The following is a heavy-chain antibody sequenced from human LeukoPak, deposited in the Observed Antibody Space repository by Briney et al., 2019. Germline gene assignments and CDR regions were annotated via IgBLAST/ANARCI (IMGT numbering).Heavy chain of an antibody. Sequence: GGSLRLSCSASGFTFSAYAMHWVRQAPGKGLEYVSAINSNGRSTYYTDSVKGRFTISRDNSKNTVYLQMSSLRAEDTAVYCCAKELLTTTSAFDYWGQGTLVTVSS. J-gene: IGHJ4*02. CDR3: AKELLTTTSAFDY. CDR1: GFTFSAYA. V-gene: IGHV3-64D*09. D-gene: IGHD4/OR15-4a*01. CDR2: INSNGRST.